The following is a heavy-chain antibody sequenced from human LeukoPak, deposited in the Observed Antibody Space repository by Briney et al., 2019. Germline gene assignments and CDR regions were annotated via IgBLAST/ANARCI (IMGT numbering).Heavy chain of an antibody. CDR2: LSSSGSAF. CDR1: GFTFRSYE. CDR3: ARDQGYSSSWGPI. Sequence: GGSLTLSCEDSGFTFRSYEMNWVRQAPGKVLEWIAYLSSSGSAFSYADSVKGRFTIARDNAKNSLYLQMNSLRAEDTAVYYCARDQGYSSSWGPIWGQGTMVTVSS. D-gene: IGHD6-13*01. V-gene: IGHV3-48*03. J-gene: IGHJ3*02.